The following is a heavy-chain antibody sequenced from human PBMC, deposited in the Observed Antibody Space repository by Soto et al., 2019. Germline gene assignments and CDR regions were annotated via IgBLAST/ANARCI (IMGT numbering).Heavy chain of an antibody. CDR3: ARGGYYDILTSASYYYYGMDV. Sequence: TLSLTCTVSGGSISSGGYYWSWIRQHPGKGLEGSGYIYYSGSTYYNPSLKSRVTISVDTSKNQSSLKLSSVTVADTAVYYCARGGYYDILTSASYYYYGMDVWGQGTTVTVSS. CDR2: IYYSGST. V-gene: IGHV4-31*03. D-gene: IGHD3-9*01. CDR1: GGSISSGGYY. J-gene: IGHJ6*02.